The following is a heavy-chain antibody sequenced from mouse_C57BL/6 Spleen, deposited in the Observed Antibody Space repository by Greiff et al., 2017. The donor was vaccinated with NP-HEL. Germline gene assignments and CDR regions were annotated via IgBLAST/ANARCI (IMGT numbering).Heavy chain of an antibody. Sequence: QVQLKQSGTELVKPGASVKLSCKASGYTFTSYWMHWVKQRPGQGLEWIGNINPSNGGTNYNEKFKSKATLTVDKSSSTAYMQLSSLTAEDSAVYYCAIEGGTAWFAYWGQGTLVTVSA. J-gene: IGHJ3*01. V-gene: IGHV1-53*01. CDR3: AIEGGTAWFAY. CDR2: INPSNGGT. CDR1: GYTFTSYW. D-gene: IGHD4-1*01.